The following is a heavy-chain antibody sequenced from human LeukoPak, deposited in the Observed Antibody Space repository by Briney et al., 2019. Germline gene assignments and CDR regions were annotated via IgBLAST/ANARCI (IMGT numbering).Heavy chain of an antibody. D-gene: IGHD5-12*01. V-gene: IGHV4-34*01. CDR1: GGSFSGYY. Sequence: SETLSLTCAVSGGSFSGYYWSWIRQPPAKGLEWIGEINHSGSTNYNPSLKSRVTTSVDTSKNQFSLKLSSVTAADTAVYYCARGQTGYDSYYYYYMDVWGKGTTVTVSS. CDR3: ARGQTGYDSYYYYYMDV. CDR2: INHSGST. J-gene: IGHJ6*03.